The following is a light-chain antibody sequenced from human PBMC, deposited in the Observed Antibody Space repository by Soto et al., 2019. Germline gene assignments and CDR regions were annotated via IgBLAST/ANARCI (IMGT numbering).Light chain of an antibody. CDR2: WAS. CDR3: QQYYSTPLT. V-gene: IGKV4-1*01. J-gene: IGKJ1*01. Sequence: DIVMTQSPDSLGVSLGERATINCKSSQSVLYSSNNKNYLTWYQQKAGQPPKLLIYWASTREAGVPDRFSGSGSGTDFTLTISSLQAEDVAVYYCQQYYSTPLTFGQGTKVEIK. CDR1: QSVLYSSNNKNY.